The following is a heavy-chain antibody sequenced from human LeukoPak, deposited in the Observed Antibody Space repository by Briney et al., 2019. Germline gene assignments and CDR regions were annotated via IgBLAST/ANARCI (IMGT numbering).Heavy chain of an antibody. D-gene: IGHD6-19*01. V-gene: IGHV3-30*18. CDR1: GFTFSSYG. Sequence: PGRSLRLSCAASGFTFSSYGMHWVRQAPGKGLEWVAVISYDGSNKYYADSVKGRFTISRDSSKNTLYLQMNSLRPEDTAVYYCAKDRSSGWYSFQHWGQGTLVSVSS. CDR2: ISYDGSNK. J-gene: IGHJ1*01. CDR3: AKDRSSGWYSFQH.